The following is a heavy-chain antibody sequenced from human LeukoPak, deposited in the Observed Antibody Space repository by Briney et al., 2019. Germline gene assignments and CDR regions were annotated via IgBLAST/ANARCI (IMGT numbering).Heavy chain of an antibody. CDR3: AKVGGGYYYDSSGYRGDDY. CDR2: ISYDGSNK. Sequence: SGGSLRLSCAASGFTFSSYGMHWVRQAPGKGLEWVAVISYDGSNKYYADSVKGRFTISRDNSKNTLYLQMNSLRAEDTAVYYCAKVGGGYYYDSSGYRGDDYWGQGTLVTVSS. J-gene: IGHJ4*02. D-gene: IGHD3-22*01. V-gene: IGHV3-30*18. CDR1: GFTFSSYG.